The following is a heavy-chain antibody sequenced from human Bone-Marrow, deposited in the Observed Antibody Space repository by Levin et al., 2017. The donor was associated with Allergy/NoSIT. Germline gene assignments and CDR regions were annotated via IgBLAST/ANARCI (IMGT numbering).Heavy chain of an antibody. J-gene: IGHJ6*02. CDR3: VARSNGMDV. CDR1: EFIFSSNY. Sequence: LSLTCAASEFIFSSNYMSWVRQVPGKGLDWVSVIHSRGSAYYADSVKGRFTISRDNSKNTLYLRMNSLRVEDTAVYYCVARSNGMDVWGQGTTVTVSS. CDR2: IHSRGSA. V-gene: IGHV3-66*01. D-gene: IGHD5-12*01.